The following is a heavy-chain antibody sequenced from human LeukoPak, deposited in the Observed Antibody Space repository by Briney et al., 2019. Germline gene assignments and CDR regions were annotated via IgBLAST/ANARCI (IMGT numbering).Heavy chain of an antibody. J-gene: IGHJ6*03. V-gene: IGHV3-21*01. CDR2: ISSSSSYI. CDR1: GFTFSSYS. Sequence: GGSLRLSCAASGFTFSSYSMNWVRQAPGKGLEWVSSISSSSSYIYYADSVKGRFTISRDNAKNSLYLQMNSLRAEDTAVYYCARVSWNYVEDYYYYMDVWGKGTTVTVSS. D-gene: IGHD1-7*01. CDR3: ARVSWNYVEDYYYYMDV.